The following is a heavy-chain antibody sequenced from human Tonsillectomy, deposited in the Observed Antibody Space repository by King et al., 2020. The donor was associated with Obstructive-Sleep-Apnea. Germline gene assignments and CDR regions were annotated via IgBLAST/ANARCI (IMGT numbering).Heavy chain of an antibody. CDR1: GYTFTSYD. Sequence: QLVQSGAEVKKPGASVKVSCKASGYTFTSYDINWVRQATGQGLEWMGWMNPNIGNTGYAQKFQGRVTMTRNTSISTAYMELSSLRSEDTAVYYCAVYCSSTSCYGDWFDPWGQGTLVTVSS. J-gene: IGHJ5*02. D-gene: IGHD2-2*01. CDR3: AVYCSSTSCYGDWFDP. CDR2: MNPNIGNT. V-gene: IGHV1-8*01.